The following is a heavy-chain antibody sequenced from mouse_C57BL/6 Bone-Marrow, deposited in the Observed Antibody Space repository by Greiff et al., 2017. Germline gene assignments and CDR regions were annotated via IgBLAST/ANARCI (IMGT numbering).Heavy chain of an antibody. CDR2: INPSSGYT. D-gene: IGHD3-3*01. CDR1: GYTFTSYT. V-gene: IGHV1-4*01. J-gene: IGHJ3*01. CDR3: ARQDNYSFAY. Sequence: VQLKQSGAELARPGASVKMSCKASGYTFTSYTMHWVKQRPGQGLEWIGYINPSSGYTKYNQKFKDKATLTADKSSSTAYMQLSSLTSEDSAVYYCARQDNYSFAYWGQGTLVTVSA.